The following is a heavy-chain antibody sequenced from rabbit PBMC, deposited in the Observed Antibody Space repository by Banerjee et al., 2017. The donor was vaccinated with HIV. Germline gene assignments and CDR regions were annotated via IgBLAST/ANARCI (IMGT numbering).Heavy chain of an antibody. J-gene: IGHJ4*01. CDR3: ARDDYGIYGWDL. D-gene: IGHD5-1*01. Sequence: QSLEESGGDLVKPGASLTLTCTASGIDFSSAYDMCWVRQAPGKGLEWIGYIYTGNAGTVYASWAKGRFTISKTSSTTVTLQMTSLTAADTATYFCARDDYGIYGWDLWGQGTLVTVS. V-gene: IGHV1S40*01. CDR2: IYTGNAGT. CDR1: GIDFSSAYD.